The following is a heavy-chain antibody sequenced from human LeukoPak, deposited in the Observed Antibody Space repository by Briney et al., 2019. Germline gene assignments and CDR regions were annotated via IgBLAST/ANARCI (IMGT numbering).Heavy chain of an antibody. Sequence: PGGSLRLSCAASGFTFSSYAMSWVRQAPGKGLEWVSAISGSGGSTYYADSVKGRFTISRDNSKNTLYLQMNSLRAEDTAVYYCAKDSISSGWFQGDTTSFDYWGQGTLVTVSS. V-gene: IGHV3-23*01. J-gene: IGHJ4*02. D-gene: IGHD6-19*01. CDR1: GFTFSSYA. CDR2: ISGSGGST. CDR3: AKDSISSGWFQGDTTSFDY.